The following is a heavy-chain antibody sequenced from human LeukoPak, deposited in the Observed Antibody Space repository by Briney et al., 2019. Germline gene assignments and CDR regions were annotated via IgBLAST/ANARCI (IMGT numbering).Heavy chain of an antibody. Sequence: GGSLRLSCAASGFTFSTYGMNWVRQAPGKGLEWVSSISSSSYIYYADSVKGRFTISRDNSKNTLYLQMNSVRAEDTAVYYCAKDVYSYGYTNDYWGQGTLVTVSS. CDR1: GFTFSTYG. V-gene: IGHV3-21*01. J-gene: IGHJ4*02. D-gene: IGHD5-18*01. CDR2: ISSSSYI. CDR3: AKDVYSYGYTNDY.